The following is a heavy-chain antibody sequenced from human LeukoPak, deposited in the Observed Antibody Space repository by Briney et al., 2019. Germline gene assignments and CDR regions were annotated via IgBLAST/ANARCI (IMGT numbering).Heavy chain of an antibody. V-gene: IGHV1-2*02. J-gene: IGHJ4*02. D-gene: IGHD1-26*01. CDR3: ARAPPVGATAY. CDR2: INPNSGGT. CDR1: GYTFTGYY. Sequence: ASVKVSCKASGYTFTGYYMHWVRQAPGPGLEWMGWINPNSGGTNYAQKFQGRVTMTRDTSISTAYMELSRLRSDDTAVDYCARAPPVGATAYWGQGTLVTVSS.